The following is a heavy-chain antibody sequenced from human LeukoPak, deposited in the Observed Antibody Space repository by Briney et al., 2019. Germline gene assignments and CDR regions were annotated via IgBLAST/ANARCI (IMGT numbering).Heavy chain of an antibody. CDR3: ARVVVFGVVSSDYYYYYMDV. D-gene: IGHD3-3*01. Sequence: SQTLSLTCTVSGGSISSGVYYWNWIRQHPGKGLEWIGYIDHSGTTYYNPSLKSRVSISLDKSQNQFSLILDSVTAADTAVYYCARVVVFGVVSSDYYYYYMDVWGKGTTVTVSS. CDR2: IDHSGTT. J-gene: IGHJ6*03. V-gene: IGHV4-31*03. CDR1: GGSISSGVYY.